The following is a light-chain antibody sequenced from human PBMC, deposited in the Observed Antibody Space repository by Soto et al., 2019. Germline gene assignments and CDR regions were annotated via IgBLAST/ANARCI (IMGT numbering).Light chain of an antibody. CDR1: SSNIGAGYD. J-gene: IGLJ2*01. V-gene: IGLV1-40*01. CDR3: QSYDSSLSGVV. CDR2: GNS. Sequence: QSVLTQPPSVSGAPGQRVTISCTGSSSNIGAGYDVHWYQQLPGTAPKLLIYGNSNRPSGVLDRFSGSKSGTSASLAITGLQAEDEADYYCQSYDSSLSGVVFGGGTKVTVL.